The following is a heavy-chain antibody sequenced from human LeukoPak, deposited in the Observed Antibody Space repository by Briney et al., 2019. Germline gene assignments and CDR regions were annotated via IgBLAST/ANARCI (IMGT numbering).Heavy chain of an antibody. CDR2: INHSGST. Sequence: SETLSLTCAVYGGSFSGYYWNWIRQPPGKGLEWIGEINHSGSTNYNPSLKSRVTISVDTSKNQFSLKLSSVTAADTAVYYCASLALRLDMDVWGQGTTVTVSS. CDR1: GGSFSGYY. D-gene: IGHD6-19*01. J-gene: IGHJ6*02. V-gene: IGHV4-34*01. CDR3: ASLALRLDMDV.